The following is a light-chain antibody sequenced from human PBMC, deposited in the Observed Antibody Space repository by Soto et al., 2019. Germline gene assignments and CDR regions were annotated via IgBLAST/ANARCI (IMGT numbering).Light chain of an antibody. V-gene: IGKV4-1*01. J-gene: IGKJ2*01. CDR3: QQYYDTPRT. CDR1: QNVLYSSNTKNY. CDR2: WAS. Sequence: DIVMTQSPDSLAVSLGERATINCKSSQNVLYSSNTKNYLAWYQKKPGQTPKLLVYWASTRESGVPDRFSGSGSGTDFTLTISSLQDEDVAVYYCQQYYDTPRTFGQGTKLEIK.